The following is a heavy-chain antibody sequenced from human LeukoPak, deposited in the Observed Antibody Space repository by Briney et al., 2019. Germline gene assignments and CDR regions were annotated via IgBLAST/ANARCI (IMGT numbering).Heavy chain of an antibody. Sequence: SQTLSLTCTVSGGSISSGGYYWNWIRQHPGKGLGWIGYIYYSGSTYYNPSLKSRVTISVDTSKNQFSLKLSSVTAADTAVYYCASAPPEEDAFDIWGQGTMVTVSS. CDR1: GGSISSGGYY. V-gene: IGHV4-31*03. CDR2: IYYSGST. J-gene: IGHJ3*02. CDR3: ASAPPEEDAFDI.